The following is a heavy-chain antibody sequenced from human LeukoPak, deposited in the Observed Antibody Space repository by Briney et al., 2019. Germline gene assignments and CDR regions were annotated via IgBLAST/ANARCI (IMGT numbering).Heavy chain of an antibody. D-gene: IGHD6-13*01. V-gene: IGHV4-39*07. CDR2: IYYSGST. CDR1: GGSISSSSYY. Sequence: PSETLSLTRTVSGGSISSSSYYWGWIRQPPGKGLEWIGSIYYSGSTYYNPSLKSRVTISVDTSKNQFSLKLSSVTAADTAVYYCAKSPGYSSSWYDYWGQGTLVTVSS. CDR3: AKSPGYSSSWYDY. J-gene: IGHJ4*02.